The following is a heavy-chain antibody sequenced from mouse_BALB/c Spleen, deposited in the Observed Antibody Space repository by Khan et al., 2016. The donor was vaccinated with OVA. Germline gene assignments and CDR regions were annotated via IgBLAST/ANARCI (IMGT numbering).Heavy chain of an antibody. CDR2: IYYSGTV. Sequence: EVQLQESGPGLVKPSQTVSLTCTVTGISITSGNYRWSWIRQFPGNKLEWIGNIYYSGTVTYNPSLTSRTTIPRDTSKNQFFLEMNSFTAEDTATYYCERDDGSLYWYFDFWGAGTTVTVSS. D-gene: IGHD1-1*01. CDR3: ERDDGSLYWYFDF. V-gene: IGHV3-5*02. J-gene: IGHJ1*01. CDR1: GISITSGNYR.